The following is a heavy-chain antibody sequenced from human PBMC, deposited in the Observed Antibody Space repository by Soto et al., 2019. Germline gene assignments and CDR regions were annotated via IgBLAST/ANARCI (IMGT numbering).Heavy chain of an antibody. Sequence: QVQLVQSGAEMKKPGSSVKVSCKASGGTCSTYAINSVRQAPGQGLEWVGGIIPIFGTTNYAEKFQGRLTVTADESTITAYMELSSLKSEDTTVYYCARDFGQGGADDPYWYFYLWGRGTLVTVAS. D-gene: IGHD3-16*01. CDR1: GGTCSTYA. CDR3: ARDFGQGGADDPYWYFYL. CDR2: IIPIFGTT. V-gene: IGHV1-69*12. J-gene: IGHJ2*01.